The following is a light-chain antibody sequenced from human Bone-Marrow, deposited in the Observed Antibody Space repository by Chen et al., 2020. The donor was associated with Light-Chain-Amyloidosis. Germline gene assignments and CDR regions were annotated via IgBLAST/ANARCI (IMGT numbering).Light chain of an antibody. Sequence: SALTPPASVSGSPGQSINISCTGTSSDVGGDNHVSWYQQHPDKAPKLMIYEVTNRPSWVPDRFSGSKSDNTASLTISGLQTEDEADYFCSSYTITNTLVFGSGTRVTVL. CDR2: EVT. V-gene: IGLV2-14*01. J-gene: IGLJ1*01. CDR1: SSDVGGDNH. CDR3: SSYTITNTLV.